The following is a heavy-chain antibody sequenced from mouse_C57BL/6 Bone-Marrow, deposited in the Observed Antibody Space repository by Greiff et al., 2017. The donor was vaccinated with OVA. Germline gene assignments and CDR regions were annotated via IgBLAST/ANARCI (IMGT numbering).Heavy chain of an antibody. J-gene: IGHJ4*01. CDR3: ARRRPYDSCAMDY. CDR1: GYTFTSYW. Sequence: QVQLQQPGAELVKPGASVKMSCKASGYTFTSYWITWVKQRPGQGLEWIGDIYPGSGSTNYNEKFKSKATLTVDTSSSTAYMQLSSLTSEDSAVYYCARRRPYDSCAMDYWGQGTSVTVSS. V-gene: IGHV1-55*01. D-gene: IGHD2-12*01. CDR2: IYPGSGST.